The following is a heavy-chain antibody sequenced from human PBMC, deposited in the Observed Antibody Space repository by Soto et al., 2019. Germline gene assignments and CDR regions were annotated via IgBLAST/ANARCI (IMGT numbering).Heavy chain of an antibody. D-gene: IGHD2-2*01. Sequence: PGVSLRLSCSASGFTFSSHGMHWVRQAPGKGLVWVAVIWSDGSNEYYADSVKGRFTISRDNSKNTLYMQMSSLKVEDTAVYYCATDYSSTGYGLVYWGQGAPVTFAS. CDR3: ATDYSSTGYGLVY. CDR2: IWSDGSNE. V-gene: IGHV3-33*01. CDR1: GFTFSSHG. J-gene: IGHJ4*02.